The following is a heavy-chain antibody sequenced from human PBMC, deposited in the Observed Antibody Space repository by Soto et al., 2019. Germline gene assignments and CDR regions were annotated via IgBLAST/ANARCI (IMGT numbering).Heavy chain of an antibody. CDR3: AKDLTSFGVVDINSDAFDI. V-gene: IGHV3-9*01. D-gene: IGHD3-3*01. CDR2: ISWNSGGI. CDR1: GFTFDDYA. Sequence: EVQLVESGGGLVQPGRSLRLSCAASGFTFDDYAMHWVRQAPGKGLEWVSGISWNSGGIGYADSVKGRFTISRDNAKNSLYLQMNSLRAEDTALYYCAKDLTSFGVVDINSDAFDIWGQGTMVTVSS. J-gene: IGHJ3*02.